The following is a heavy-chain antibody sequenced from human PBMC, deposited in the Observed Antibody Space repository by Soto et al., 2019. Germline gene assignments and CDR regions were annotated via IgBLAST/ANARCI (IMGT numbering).Heavy chain of an antibody. CDR2: IYYSGST. CDR3: ATQEVGGSYVYTFDP. D-gene: IGHD1-26*01. CDR1: GGSISSYY. V-gene: IGHV4-59*01. J-gene: IGHJ5*02. Sequence: PSETLSLTCTVSGGSISSYYWSWIWQPPGKGLEWIGYIYYSGSTNYNPSLKSRVTISVDTSKNQFSLKLSAVTAADTAVYYCATQEVGGSYVYTFDPWGQGTLVTVS.